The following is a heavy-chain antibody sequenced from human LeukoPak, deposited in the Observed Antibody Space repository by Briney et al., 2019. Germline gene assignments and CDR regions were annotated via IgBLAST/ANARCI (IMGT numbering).Heavy chain of an antibody. CDR2: IYYSGST. Sequence: SETLSLTCTVSGGSISSGGYYWSWIRQHPGKGLEWIGYIYYSGSTYYNPSLKSRVTISVDTSKNQFSLKLSSVTAADTAVYYCARVSSLHSSGYLRDDYWGQGTLVAVSS. D-gene: IGHD3-22*01. V-gene: IGHV4-31*03. J-gene: IGHJ4*02. CDR1: GGSISSGGYY. CDR3: ARVSSLHSSGYLRDDY.